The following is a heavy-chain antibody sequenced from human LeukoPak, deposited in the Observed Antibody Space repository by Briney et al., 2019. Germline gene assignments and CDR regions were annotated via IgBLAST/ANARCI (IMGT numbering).Heavy chain of an antibody. J-gene: IGHJ5*02. D-gene: IGHD6-13*01. V-gene: IGHV1-8*01. CDR2: MNPNSGNT. Sequence: GASVKVSCKASGYTFTSYDINWVRQATGQGLEWMGWMNPNSGNTGYAQKFQGRVTMTRNTSISTAYMELSSLRSEDTAVYYCARGPTFFPSRGTRIAAAGTGWFDPWGRGTLVTVSS. CDR3: ARGPTFFPSRGTRIAAAGTGWFDP. CDR1: GYTFTSYD.